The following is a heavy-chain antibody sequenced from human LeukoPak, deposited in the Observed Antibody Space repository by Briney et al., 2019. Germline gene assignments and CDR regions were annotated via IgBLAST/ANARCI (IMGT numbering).Heavy chain of an antibody. CDR1: GGSISSLY. CDR2: IYYTGST. J-gene: IGHJ5*02. Sequence: SETLSLTCSVSGGSISSLYWSWIRQPPGKGLEWIGYIYYTGSTNYNPSLKSRVTMFVDTSKNQLSLKLSSVTAADTAVYYCAREPGFDSSGYLNWFDPWGQGTLVTVSS. CDR3: AREPGFDSSGYLNWFDP. D-gene: IGHD3-22*01. V-gene: IGHV4-59*01.